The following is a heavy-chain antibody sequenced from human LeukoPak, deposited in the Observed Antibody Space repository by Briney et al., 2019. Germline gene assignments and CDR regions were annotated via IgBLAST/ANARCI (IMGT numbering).Heavy chain of an antibody. CDR2: IYHSGST. CDR3: ARVLGRDGYNDDAFDI. D-gene: IGHD5-24*01. J-gene: IGHJ3*02. CDR1: GYYLSSAYY. V-gene: IGHV4-38-2*02. Sequence: SETLSHTCTVSGYYLSSAYYWGWIRQPPGKGLEWIGSIYHSGSTYYNPSLKRRVTILVDTYKKQFSLSLSSVTAADTAVYYCARVLGRDGYNDDAFDIGGQGTRVTVTS.